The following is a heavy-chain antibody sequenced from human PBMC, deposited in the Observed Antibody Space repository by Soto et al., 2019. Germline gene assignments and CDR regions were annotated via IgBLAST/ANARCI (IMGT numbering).Heavy chain of an antibody. CDR1: GFSLSPYW. CDR2: LSSDGCGA. D-gene: IGHD3-16*01. J-gene: IGHJ4*02. CDR3: ARDLGGPDY. V-gene: IGHV3-74*03. Sequence: PGGSLRLSCAASGFSLSPYWMHWVRQVPGRGLEWVARLSSDGCGAAYADSVKGRFFISSDITRNTLSLQMNSLRADDTAVYYCARDLGGPDYWGRGTSVTVPQ.